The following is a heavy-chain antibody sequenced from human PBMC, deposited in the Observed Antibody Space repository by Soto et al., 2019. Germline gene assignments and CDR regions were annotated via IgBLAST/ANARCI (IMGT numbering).Heavy chain of an antibody. V-gene: IGHV3-48*01. CDR2: ISSSSSTI. CDR1: GFTFSSYS. CDR3: ARVGYDILTGDFDY. D-gene: IGHD3-9*01. J-gene: IGHJ4*02. Sequence: EVQLVESGGGLVQPGGSLRLSCAASGFTFSSYSMNWVRQAPGKGLEWVSYISSSSSTIYYADSVKGRFTISRDNAKNSLYLQMNSLRAEDTAVYYCARVGYDILTGDFDYWGQGTLVTVSS.